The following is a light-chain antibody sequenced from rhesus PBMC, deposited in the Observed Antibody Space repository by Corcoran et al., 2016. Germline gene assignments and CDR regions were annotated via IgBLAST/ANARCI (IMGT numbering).Light chain of an antibody. CDR3: QQYSSRPLT. J-gene: IGKJ3*01. CDR2: QAS. Sequence: DIQMTQSPSSLSAFVGDTVTITCRASQGISSWLAWYQQKPGKAPKLLIYQASSLQSGVPSRLSGSGSGTDFTLTISSLQSEDFVTYYCQQYSSRPLTFGPGTKLDIK. CDR1: QGISSW. V-gene: IGKV1-22*01.